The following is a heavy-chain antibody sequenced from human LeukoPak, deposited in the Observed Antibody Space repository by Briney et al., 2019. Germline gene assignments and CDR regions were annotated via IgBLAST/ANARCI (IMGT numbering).Heavy chain of an antibody. CDR1: GFTFSSYA. V-gene: IGHV3-30-3*01. D-gene: IGHD3-16*01. Sequence: GGSLRLFCAASGFTFSSYAMHWVREAPGKGLEWVAVISYDGSNKYYAVSVKGRFTISRDNSKNTLYLQMNSLRAEDTAVYYFARAGPSLRSNWFDPWGQGTLVTVSS. CDR2: ISYDGSNK. J-gene: IGHJ5*02. CDR3: ARAGPSLRSNWFDP.